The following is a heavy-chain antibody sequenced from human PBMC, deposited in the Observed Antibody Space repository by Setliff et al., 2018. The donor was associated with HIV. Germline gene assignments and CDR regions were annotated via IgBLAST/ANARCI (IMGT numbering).Heavy chain of an antibody. D-gene: IGHD3-16*01. CDR1: GGTFSSYA. V-gene: IGHV1-69*13. J-gene: IGHJ4*02. CDR2: IIPIFPSP. Sequence: ASVKVSCKASGGTFSSYAINWVRQAPGQGLEWMGGIIPIFPSPKYAEKFQGRVTITADESTSTAYMELSSLRFEDTAVYYCARSRGTWGTSFGYWGLGTLVTVSS. CDR3: ARSRGTWGTSFGY.